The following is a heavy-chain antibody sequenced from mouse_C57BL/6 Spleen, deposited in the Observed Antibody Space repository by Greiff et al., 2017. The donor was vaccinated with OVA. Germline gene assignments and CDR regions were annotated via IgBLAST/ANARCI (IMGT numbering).Heavy chain of an antibody. V-gene: IGHV1-63*01. D-gene: IGHD2-1*01. CDR3: AREYGNQGYNYFDY. CDR1: GYTFTNYW. CDR2: IYPGGGYT. Sequence: VKLQESGAELVRPGTSVKMSCKASGYTFTNYWIGWAKQRPGHGLEWIGDIYPGGGYTNYNEKFKGKATLTADKSSSTAYMQFSSLTSEDSAIYYCAREYGNQGYNYFDYWGQGTTLTVSS. J-gene: IGHJ2*01.